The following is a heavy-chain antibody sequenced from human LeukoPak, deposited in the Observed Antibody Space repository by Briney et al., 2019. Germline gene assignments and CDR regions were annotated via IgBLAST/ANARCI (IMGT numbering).Heavy chain of an antibody. CDR2: ISWNSGSI. D-gene: IGHD2-2*02. J-gene: IGHJ4*02. V-gene: IGHV3-9*03. Sequence: GGSLRLSYAASGFTFDDYAMHWVRQAPGKGLEWVSGISWNSGSIGYADSVKGRFTISRDNAKNSLYLQMNSLRAEDMALYYCAKGYCSSTSCHTAYWGQGTLVTVSS. CDR1: GFTFDDYA. CDR3: AKGYCSSTSCHTAY.